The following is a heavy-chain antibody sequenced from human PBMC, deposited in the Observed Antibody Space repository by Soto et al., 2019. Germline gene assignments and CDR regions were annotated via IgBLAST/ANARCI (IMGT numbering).Heavy chain of an antibody. J-gene: IGHJ4*02. CDR2: IYPKQSKI. CDR1: GYIFNNYG. V-gene: IGHV1-18*01. Sequence: QVQLVQSETEVQKPGASVKVSCKASGYIFNNYGISWVRQAPGQGLEWMGWIYPKQSKINFAQKFQGXXTXXXXXXXXXXXXXXXXLXXXXXXXXFCARXXDYDIDYWGQGTLVTVSS. D-gene: IGHD3-9*01. CDR3: ARXXDYDIDY.